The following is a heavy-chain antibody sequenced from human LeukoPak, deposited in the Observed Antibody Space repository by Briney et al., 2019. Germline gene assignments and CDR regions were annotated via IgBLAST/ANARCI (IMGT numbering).Heavy chain of an antibody. J-gene: IGHJ4*02. CDR1: GFIFNKAW. CDR3: TPVMVEDRGF. Sequence: GGSLRLSCAASGFIFNKAWMNWVRQAPGKGPEWVGRIKSNNDGGKTDYASPVEGRFIISRDDSKNTIYLQMNRLIIDDTAIYYCTPVMVEDRGFWGQGTLVTVSS. V-gene: IGHV3-15*01. CDR2: IKSNNDGGKT. D-gene: IGHD2-21*01.